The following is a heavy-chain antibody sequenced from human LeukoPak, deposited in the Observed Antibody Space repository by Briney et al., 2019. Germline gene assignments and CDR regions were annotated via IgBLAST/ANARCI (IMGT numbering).Heavy chain of an antibody. CDR1: GYSISSGYY. CDR3: ARGGGSYPIDAFDI. J-gene: IGHJ3*02. Sequence: SETLSLTCAVSGYSISSGYYWGWIRQPPGKGLEWIGNMYHSGSTFYNPSLKIRVTISVDTSKNQFSLKLSSVTAADTAVYYCARGGGSYPIDAFDIWGQGTMVTVSS. D-gene: IGHD1-26*01. CDR2: MYHSGST. V-gene: IGHV4-38-2*01.